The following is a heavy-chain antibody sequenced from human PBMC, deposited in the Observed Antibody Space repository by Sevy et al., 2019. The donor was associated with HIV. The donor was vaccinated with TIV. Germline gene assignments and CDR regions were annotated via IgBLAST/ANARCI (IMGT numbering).Heavy chain of an antibody. Sequence: GGSLRLSCAASGFTFSVYWMNWVRQAPGKGLEWVATMKEDGSEKYYVDSVKGRFTISRDNAKNTLYLQMNSLRAEDTAVYYCVRGGVGGSRYSLDYWGQGTLVTVS. CDR1: GFTFSVYW. CDR3: VRGGVGGSRYSLDY. J-gene: IGHJ4*02. D-gene: IGHD5-18*01. V-gene: IGHV3-7*01. CDR2: MKEDGSEK.